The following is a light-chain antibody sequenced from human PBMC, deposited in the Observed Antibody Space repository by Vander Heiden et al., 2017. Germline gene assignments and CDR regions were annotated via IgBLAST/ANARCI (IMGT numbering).Light chain of an antibody. Sequence: QSVLTQAPSASGTPGQRVTISCSGSSSNIGSNYVYWYQQLPGTAPKLLIFRNDQRPSGVPDRFSGSKSGTSASLAIGGLRSEDEADYYCAAWDDSLSGPVFGGGTKLTVL. V-gene: IGLV1-47*01. J-gene: IGLJ3*02. CDR2: RND. CDR3: AAWDDSLSGPV. CDR1: SSNIGSNY.